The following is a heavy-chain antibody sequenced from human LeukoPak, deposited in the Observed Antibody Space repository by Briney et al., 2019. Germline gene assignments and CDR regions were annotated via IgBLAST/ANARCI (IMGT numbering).Heavy chain of an antibody. D-gene: IGHD1-26*01. Sequence: GGSLRLSCAASGFTFDDYAMHWVRQGPGKGLESISGITWNTDTIGYADSVMGRFTISRDNAKNSLYLQMNSLRAEDTALYYCAKDISVGATPYYFDSWGQGTLVTVSS. V-gene: IGHV3-9*01. CDR2: ITWNTDTI. CDR3: AKDISVGATPYYFDS. J-gene: IGHJ4*02. CDR1: GFTFDDYA.